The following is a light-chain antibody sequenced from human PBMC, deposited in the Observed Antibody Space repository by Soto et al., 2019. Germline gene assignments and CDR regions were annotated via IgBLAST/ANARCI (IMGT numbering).Light chain of an antibody. CDR1: QSISTY. Sequence: DIQMTQSPSSLSASVGDRVTLTCRASQSISTYLNWYQQKPGKAPKLLIYAASSLQSGVPSRLSGSGSGTDFPFTISSLQPEDFATYYCQQSYTIPYTFGQGTKLEIK. CDR2: AAS. J-gene: IGKJ2*01. CDR3: QQSYTIPYT. V-gene: IGKV1-39*01.